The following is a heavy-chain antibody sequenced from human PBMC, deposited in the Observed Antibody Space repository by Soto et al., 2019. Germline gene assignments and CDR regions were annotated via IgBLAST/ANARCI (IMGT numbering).Heavy chain of an antibody. V-gene: IGHV1-18*04. CDR3: ARDRSSGYYYYYGMDV. CDR1: GYTFTSYG. D-gene: IGHD6-6*01. CDR2: ISAYNGNT. Sequence: QVQLVQSGAEVKKPGASVKVSCKASGYTFTSYGISWVRQAPGQGLEWMGWISAYNGNTNYAQKLQGRVTMTTDTATNTAYMELRSLRSDDTAVYYCARDRSSGYYYYYGMDVWGQGTTVTVSS. J-gene: IGHJ6*02.